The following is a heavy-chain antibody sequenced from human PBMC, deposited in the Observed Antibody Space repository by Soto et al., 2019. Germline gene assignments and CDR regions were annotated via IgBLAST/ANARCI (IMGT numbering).Heavy chain of an antibody. CDR1: GYSFTSYA. CDR2: INAGNGNT. CDR3: ARGGGWYVWFDP. J-gene: IGHJ5*02. Sequence: ASVKVSCEACGYSFTSYAMHWVRQAPGQRLEWMGWINAGNGNTKYSQKFQGRVTITRDTSASTAYMELSSLRSEDTAVYYCARGGGWYVWFDPWGQGTLVTVSS. V-gene: IGHV1-3*01. D-gene: IGHD6-19*01.